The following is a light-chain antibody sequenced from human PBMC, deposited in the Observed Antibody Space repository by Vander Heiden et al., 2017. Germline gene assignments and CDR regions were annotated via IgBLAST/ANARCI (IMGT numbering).Light chain of an antibody. J-gene: IGLJ1*01. CDR2: EVS. CDR3: SSYTSSSTRV. Sequence: HSALTQPASAPGSPGHSITIPSTGPSSDPGGFSYVSWYQQHPGKAPNLMIYEVSNRPSGVSNRFSGSKSGNTASLTISGLQAEDEAYYYCSSYTSSSTRVFGTGTKVTVL. V-gene: IGLV2-14*01. CDR1: SSDPGGFSY.